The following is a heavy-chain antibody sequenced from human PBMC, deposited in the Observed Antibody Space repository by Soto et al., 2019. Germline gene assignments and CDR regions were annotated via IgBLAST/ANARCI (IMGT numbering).Heavy chain of an antibody. CDR3: ARSYGDYVHFDY. Sequence: SETLSLTCAVSGGSISSGSYSWSWIRQPPGKGLEWIGYIYHTGITYYNPSLKSRVTISVDRSKNQFSLKLSSVTAADTAVYYCARSYGDYVHFDYWGQGTLVTFSS. CDR1: GGSISSGSYS. V-gene: IGHV4-30-2*01. D-gene: IGHD4-17*01. J-gene: IGHJ4*02. CDR2: IYHTGIT.